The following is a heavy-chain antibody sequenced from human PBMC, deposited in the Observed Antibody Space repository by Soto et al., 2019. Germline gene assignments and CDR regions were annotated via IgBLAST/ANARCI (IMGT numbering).Heavy chain of an antibody. CDR3: AGYGYGLLDPVPCYSDGMDV. Sequence: PSETLSLTCTVSGGSLGSYYCSWIRQPPGKGLEWIGYAFYTGRASYNASRKSRVSIPLLTTNYHFSLKRSSVPAADAVAYGCAGYGYGLLDPVPCYSDGMDVWAPETTVTGS. D-gene: IGHD5-18*01. V-gene: IGHV4-59*01. CDR1: GGSLGSYY. J-gene: IGHJ6*02. CDR2: AFYTGRA.